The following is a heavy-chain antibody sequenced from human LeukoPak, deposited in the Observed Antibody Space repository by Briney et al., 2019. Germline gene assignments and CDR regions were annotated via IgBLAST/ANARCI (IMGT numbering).Heavy chain of an antibody. V-gene: IGHV3-11*04. CDR1: GFTFSDYY. Sequence: GGSLRLSCAASGFTFSDYYMSWIRQAPGKGLEWVSYISSSGSTIYYADSVKGRFTISRDNAKNSLYLQMNSLRAEDTAVYYCAGDQMTTVTTFDYWGQGTLVTVSS. CDR3: AGDQMTTVTTFDY. D-gene: IGHD4-17*01. CDR2: ISSSGSTI. J-gene: IGHJ4*02.